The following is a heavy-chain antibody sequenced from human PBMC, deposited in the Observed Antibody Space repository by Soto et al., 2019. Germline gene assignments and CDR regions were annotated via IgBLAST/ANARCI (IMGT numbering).Heavy chain of an antibody. Sequence: SETLSLTCAVYGGSFSGYYWSWIRQPPGKGLEWIGEINHSGSTNYNPSPKSRVTISVDTSKNQFSLKLSSVTAADTAVYYCARAKVEANYYYGMDVWGQGTTVTVSS. J-gene: IGHJ6*02. CDR1: GGSFSGYY. V-gene: IGHV4-34*01. CDR3: ARAKVEANYYYGMDV. CDR2: INHSGST. D-gene: IGHD2-15*01.